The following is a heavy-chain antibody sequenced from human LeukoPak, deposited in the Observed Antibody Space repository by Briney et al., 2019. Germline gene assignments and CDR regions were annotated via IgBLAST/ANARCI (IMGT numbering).Heavy chain of an antibody. Sequence: PSQTLSLTCAVYGGSFSGYYWSWIRQPPGKGLEWIGEINHSGSTNYNPSLKSRVTISVDTSKNQFSLKLSSVTAADTAVYYCATIRESYSSGWYAGSGDYWGQGTLVTVPS. D-gene: IGHD6-19*01. V-gene: IGHV4-34*01. CDR2: INHSGST. CDR3: ATIRESYSSGWYAGSGDY. CDR1: GGSFSGYY. J-gene: IGHJ4*02.